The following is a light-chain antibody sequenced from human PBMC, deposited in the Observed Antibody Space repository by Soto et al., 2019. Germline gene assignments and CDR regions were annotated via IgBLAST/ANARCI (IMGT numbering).Light chain of an antibody. CDR2: GTS. CDR1: ERVYSAY. V-gene: IGKV3-20*01. CDR3: QQYNNWPRT. Sequence: EVVLTQSPGTLSLSRGERATLSCRASERVYSAYLGWYQQKPGQAPRLLIYGTSSRATGIPDRFSGRGSGTDFTLTISRLEPEDFAVYYCQQYNNWPRTFGQGTKVDIK. J-gene: IGKJ1*01.